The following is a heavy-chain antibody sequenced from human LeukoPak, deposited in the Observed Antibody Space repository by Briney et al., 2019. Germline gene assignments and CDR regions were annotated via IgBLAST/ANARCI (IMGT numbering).Heavy chain of an antibody. CDR2: LSYDGSDT. Sequence: PGGSLRLSCAASGFTFSSYVMHWVRQAPGKGLEWVALLSYDGSDTYCADSVKGRFTISRDNSKNTLFLQMNSLRAEDTAVYYCARSLRIRSQTFDPWGQGTLVTVSS. J-gene: IGHJ5*02. V-gene: IGHV3-30*04. CDR3: ARSLRIRSQTFDP. CDR1: GFTFSSYV. D-gene: IGHD3-16*01.